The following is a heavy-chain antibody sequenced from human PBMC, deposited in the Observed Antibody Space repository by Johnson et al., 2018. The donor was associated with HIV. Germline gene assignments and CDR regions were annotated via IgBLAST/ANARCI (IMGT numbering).Heavy chain of an antibody. V-gene: IGHV3-64*01. J-gene: IGHJ3*01. Sequence: VQLVESGGGVVRPGGSLRLSCAASGFTFRNYPMHWVRQAPGKGLEYVAAGSGDGYSKYYANSVQGRFPISRVNSNNTLFLQMESLRTEDMAVYYCARGVTAAAAFSDDAFDLWGQGTMVTVSA. CDR2: GSGDGYSK. D-gene: IGHD6-13*01. CDR1: GFTFRNYP. CDR3: ARGVTAAAAFSDDAFDL.